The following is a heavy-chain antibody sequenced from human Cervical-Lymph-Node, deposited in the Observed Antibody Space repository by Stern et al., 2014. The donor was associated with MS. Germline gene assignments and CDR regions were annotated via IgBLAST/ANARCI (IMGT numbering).Heavy chain of an antibody. CDR1: GFTFSDHY. D-gene: IGHD3-3*01. V-gene: IGHV3-72*01. CDR3: AGAIFGVGSGMDV. Sequence: EVQLLESGGGLVQPGGSLRLSCAASGFTFSDHYMDWVRQAPGKGLEWVGRSRNKANSYTTEYAASVKGRFTISRDDSKNSLYLQMNSLKTEDTAVYYCAGAIFGVGSGMDVWGQGTTVTVSS. CDR2: SRNKANSYTT. J-gene: IGHJ6*02.